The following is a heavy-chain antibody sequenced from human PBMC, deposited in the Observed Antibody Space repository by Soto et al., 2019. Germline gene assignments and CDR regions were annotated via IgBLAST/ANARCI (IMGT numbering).Heavy chain of an antibody. J-gene: IGHJ3*02. CDR2: IYPGDSDT. V-gene: IGHV5-51*01. CDR1: GYSFTSYW. CDR3: ARRPYYGSDYGDDAFDI. Sequence: PGESLKISCKGSGYSFTSYWIGWVRQVPGKGLEWIGIIYPGDSDTRYSPSFQGQVTISADKSISTAYLQWSSLKASDTAMYYCARRPYYGSDYGDDAFDIWGQGTMVTVSS. D-gene: IGHD3-10*01.